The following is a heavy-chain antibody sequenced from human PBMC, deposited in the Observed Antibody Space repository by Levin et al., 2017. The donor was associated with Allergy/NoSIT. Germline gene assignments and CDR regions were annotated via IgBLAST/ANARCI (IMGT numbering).Heavy chain of an antibody. Sequence: SETLSLTCTVSGGSISSGSYYWSWIRQPAGKGLEWIGRIYTSGSTNYNPSLKSRVTISVATSKNQFSLKLSSVTAADTAVYYCARAESSGWYLADAFDIWGQGTMVTVSS. CDR3: ARAESSGWYLADAFDI. CDR1: GGSISSGSYY. V-gene: IGHV4-61*02. J-gene: IGHJ3*02. D-gene: IGHD6-19*01. CDR2: IYTSGST.